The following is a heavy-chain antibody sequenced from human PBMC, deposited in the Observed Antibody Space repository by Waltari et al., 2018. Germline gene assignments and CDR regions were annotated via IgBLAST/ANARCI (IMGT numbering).Heavy chain of an antibody. CDR3: ARVAYSSGWPFDY. V-gene: IGHV3-53*01. Sequence: EVQLVESGGGLIQPGGSLRLSCAASGFTVSSNYMRWFRQAPGKGLEWVSVIYSGGSTYYADSVKGRFTISRDNSKNTLYLQMNSLRAEDTAVYYCARVAYSSGWPFDYWGQGTLVTVSS. CDR2: IYSGGST. CDR1: GFTVSSNY. J-gene: IGHJ4*02. D-gene: IGHD6-19*01.